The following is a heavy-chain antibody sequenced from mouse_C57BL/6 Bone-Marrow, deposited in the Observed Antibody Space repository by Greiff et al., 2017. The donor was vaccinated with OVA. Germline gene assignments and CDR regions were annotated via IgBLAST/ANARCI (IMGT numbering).Heavy chain of an antibody. CDR1: GYTFTSYW. V-gene: IGHV1-50*01. CDR3: SRGLLRG. J-gene: IGHJ1*03. CDR2: IDPSDSST. Sequence: QVQLQQPGAELVKPGASVKLSCKASGYTFTSYWMQWVKQRPGQGLEWIGEIDPSDSSTNYNQQFKGKATLTVDTSSSPAYMQLSSLTSEDSAVYYCSRGLLRGRGTGTTVSDSS. D-gene: IGHD1-1*01.